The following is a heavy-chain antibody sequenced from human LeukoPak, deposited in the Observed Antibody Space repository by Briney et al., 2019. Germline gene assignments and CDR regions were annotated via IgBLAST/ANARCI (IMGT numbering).Heavy chain of an antibody. CDR2: IYSGGST. J-gene: IGHJ4*02. V-gene: IGHV3-66*01. Sequence: PGGSLRLSCAASGFTVSSNYMSWVRQAPGKGLEWVSVIYSGGSTYYADSVKGRFTISRDNSKNTLYLQMNSLRAEDTAVYYCATSDCSGGSCYLGGTFDYWGQGTLVTVSS. D-gene: IGHD2-15*01. CDR1: GFTVSSNY. CDR3: ATSDCSGGSCYLGGTFDY.